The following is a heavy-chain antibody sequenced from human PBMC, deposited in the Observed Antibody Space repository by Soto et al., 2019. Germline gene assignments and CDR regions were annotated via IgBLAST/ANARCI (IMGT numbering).Heavy chain of an antibody. CDR3: AKGVYSGSYYYYYGMDV. CDR2: ISGSGGST. V-gene: IGHV3-23*01. D-gene: IGHD1-26*01. CDR1: GFTFSSYA. Sequence: GGSLRLSCAASGFTFSSYAMSWVRQAPGKGLEWVSAISGSGGSTYYADSVKGRFTISRDNSKNTLYLQMNSLRAEDTAVYYCAKGVYSGSYYYYYGMDVWGQGTTVTVSS. J-gene: IGHJ6*02.